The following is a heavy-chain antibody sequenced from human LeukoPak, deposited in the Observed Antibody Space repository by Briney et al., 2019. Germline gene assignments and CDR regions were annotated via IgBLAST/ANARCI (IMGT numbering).Heavy chain of an antibody. Sequence: GGSLRLSCAASGFTFSNYRMSWVRQARGKGLEWVANIKQDGSETHYVDSVRGRFIVSRDNAVFLQMNSLGVEDTAIYYCARDFAAAVGWGQGTLVTVSS. J-gene: IGHJ4*02. V-gene: IGHV3-7*01. CDR1: GFTFSNYR. CDR3: ARDFAAAVG. D-gene: IGHD2-15*01. CDR2: IKQDGSET.